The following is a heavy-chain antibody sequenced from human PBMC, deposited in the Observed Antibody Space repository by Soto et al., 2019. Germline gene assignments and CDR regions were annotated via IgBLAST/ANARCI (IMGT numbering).Heavy chain of an antibody. V-gene: IGHV1-69*12. CDR2: IVPIVDTS. Sequence: QVQLVQSGAEVRQPASSVKVSCKTSGGTFSSYAISWVRQAPGQGLEWMGGIVPIVDTSTYAQKFQGRVTITADESTGPAFMEMSKLRSDETGVYYCVTVLANHGLPNYGGRGTLATVSS. J-gene: IGHJ4*02. CDR1: GGTFSSYA. CDR3: VTVLANHGLPNY.